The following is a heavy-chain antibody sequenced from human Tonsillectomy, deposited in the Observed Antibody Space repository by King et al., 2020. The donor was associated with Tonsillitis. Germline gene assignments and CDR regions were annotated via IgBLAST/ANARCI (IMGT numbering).Heavy chain of an antibody. V-gene: IGHV4-59*01. J-gene: IGHJ4*02. CDR1: GGSISTYY. CDR2: INYAGFT. D-gene: IGHD6-13*01. Sequence: QLQESGPGLVKPSETLSLTCTVSGGSISTYYWSWIRQPPGKGLEWLGYINYAGFTSYNPSLKSRVTMSVDRSKNQFSLKVTSVTAADTALYYWARGVGHSREDYFDFWGQGTLVTVSS. CDR3: ARGVGHSREDYFDF.